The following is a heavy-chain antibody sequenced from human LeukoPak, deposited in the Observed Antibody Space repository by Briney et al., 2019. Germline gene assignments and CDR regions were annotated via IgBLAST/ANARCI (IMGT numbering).Heavy chain of an antibody. V-gene: IGHV4-59*01. D-gene: IGHD6-13*01. Sequence: SETLSLTCAVYGGSFNSYYWSWIRQPPGKGLEWIGYIYYSGSTNYNPSLKSRVTISVDTSKNQFSLKLSSVTAADTAVYYCATSSSWHEYNWFDPWGQGTLVTVSS. CDR3: ATSSSWHEYNWFDP. CDR2: IYYSGST. CDR1: GGSFNSYY. J-gene: IGHJ5*02.